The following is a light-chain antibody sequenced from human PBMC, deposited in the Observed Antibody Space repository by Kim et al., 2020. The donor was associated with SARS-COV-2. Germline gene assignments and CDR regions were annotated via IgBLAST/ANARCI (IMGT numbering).Light chain of an antibody. J-gene: IGLJ2*01. V-gene: IGLV3-1*01. Sequence: SYELTQPPSVSVSPGQTASITCSGDKLGDKYACWYQQKPGQSPVLVIYQDSKRPSGIPERFSGSNSGNTATLTISGTQAMDEADSYCQAWDSSTAVFGGGTQLTVL. CDR3: QAWDSSTAV. CDR2: QDS. CDR1: KLGDKY.